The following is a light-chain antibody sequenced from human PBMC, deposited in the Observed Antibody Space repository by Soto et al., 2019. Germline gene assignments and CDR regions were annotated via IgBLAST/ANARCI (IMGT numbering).Light chain of an antibody. CDR3: QQYDNWPPMYT. V-gene: IGKV3-15*01. J-gene: IGKJ2*01. CDR1: QNIASN. Sequence: EILMTQSPATLSVSPGERATLSCRASQNIASNLAWYQQKPGQAPRLLMYGASTRATDIPARFSGSGSGTEFTLTIISLQSEDFAVYYCQQYDNWPPMYTFGQGTRLEIK. CDR2: GAS.